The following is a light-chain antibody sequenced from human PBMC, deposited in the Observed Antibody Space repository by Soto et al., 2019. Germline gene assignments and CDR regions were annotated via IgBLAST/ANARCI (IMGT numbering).Light chain of an antibody. J-gene: IGLJ3*02. CDR2: EVS. V-gene: IGLV2-14*01. Sequence: QSVLTQPASVSGSPGQSITISCTGTSSDVGGYKFVSWYQQHPGKAPKLMIYEVSNRPSGVSNRFSGSKSGNTASLTISGLQAEDAADYYCSSYTTSSTRVFGGGTKLTVL. CDR3: SSYTTSSTRV. CDR1: SSDVGGYKF.